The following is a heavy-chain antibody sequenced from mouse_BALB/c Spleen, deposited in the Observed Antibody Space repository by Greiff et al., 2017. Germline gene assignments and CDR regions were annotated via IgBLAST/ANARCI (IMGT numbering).Heavy chain of an antibody. D-gene: IGHD2-1*01. CDR3: ARNDYGNPYAMDY. J-gene: IGHJ4*01. CDR2: IDPSDSET. Sequence: VQLQQPGAELVKPGAPVKLSCKASGYTFTSYWMNWVKQRPGRGLEWIGRIDPSDSETHYNQKFKDKATLTVDKSSSTAYIQLSSLTSEDSAVYYCARNDYGNPYAMDYWGQGTSVTVSA. V-gene: IGHV1-69*02. CDR1: GYTFTSYW.